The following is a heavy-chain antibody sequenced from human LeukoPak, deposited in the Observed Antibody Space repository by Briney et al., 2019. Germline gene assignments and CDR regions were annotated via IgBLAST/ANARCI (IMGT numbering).Heavy chain of an antibody. V-gene: IGHV4-59*02. CDR3: ARVNPRYDYVWGSYRPDAFDI. J-gene: IGHJ3*02. CDR2: IYYSGST. Sequence: SETLSLTCTVSGDSVTTYYWRWIRQPPGKGLEWIGYIYYSGSTNYNPSLKSRVTISVDTSKNQFSLKLSSVTAADTAVYYCARVNPRYDYVWGSYRPDAFDIWGQGTMVTVSS. CDR1: GDSVTTYY. D-gene: IGHD3-16*02.